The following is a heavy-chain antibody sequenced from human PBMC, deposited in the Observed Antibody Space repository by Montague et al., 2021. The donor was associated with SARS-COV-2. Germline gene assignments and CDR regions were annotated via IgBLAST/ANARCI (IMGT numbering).Heavy chain of an antibody. D-gene: IGHD6-19*01. CDR3: ARDEISSGFHFDY. V-gene: IGHV3-33*01. CDR1: GFTFSSYG. J-gene: IGHJ4*02. Sequence: SLRLSCAASGFTFSSYGMHWVRQAPGKGLEWVAVIWYDGSNKYYADSVKGRFTISRDNSKNTLYLQMNGLRAEDTAVYYCARDEISSGFHFDYWGQGTLVTVSS. CDR2: IWYDGSNK.